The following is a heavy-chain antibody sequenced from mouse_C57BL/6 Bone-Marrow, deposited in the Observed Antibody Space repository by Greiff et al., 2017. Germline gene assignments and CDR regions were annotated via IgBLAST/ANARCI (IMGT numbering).Heavy chain of an antibody. Sequence: VHVKQSGPELVKPGASVTMSCKASGYSFTDYNMHWVKQSHGKSLEWIGYIKPNNGGTSYNQQFTGKATLTVNKSSSTAYMELRSLTSEDSSVYYCARRSLLSMDYWGQGTSVTVSS. V-gene: IGHV1-22*01. CDR1: GYSFTDYN. CDR2: IKPNNGGT. CDR3: ARRSLLSMDY. J-gene: IGHJ4*01. D-gene: IGHD6-1*01.